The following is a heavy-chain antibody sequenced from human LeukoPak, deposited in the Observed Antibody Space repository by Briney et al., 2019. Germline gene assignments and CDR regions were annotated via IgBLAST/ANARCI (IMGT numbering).Heavy chain of an antibody. CDR3: AAEEVAADAFDI. CDR2: INPSGGST. V-gene: IGHV1-46*01. Sequence: GASVKVSCKASGYAFTSYYMHWVRQAPGQGLEWMGIINPSGGSTSYAQKFQGRVTMTRDTSISTAYMELSRLRSDDTAVYYCAAEEVAADAFDIWGQGTMVTVSS. D-gene: IGHD6-19*01. J-gene: IGHJ3*02. CDR1: GYAFTSYY.